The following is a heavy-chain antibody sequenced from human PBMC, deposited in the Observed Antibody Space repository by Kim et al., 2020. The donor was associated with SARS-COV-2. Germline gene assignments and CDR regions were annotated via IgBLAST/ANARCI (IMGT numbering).Heavy chain of an antibody. J-gene: IGHJ4*02. V-gene: IGHV4-39*01. D-gene: IGHD3-10*01. CDR3: ARMMDYYGSGSPVFDY. Sequence: LKRRVTLSVDTSKNQFSLKLSSVTAADTAVYYCARMMDYYGSGSPVFDYWGQGTLVTVSS.